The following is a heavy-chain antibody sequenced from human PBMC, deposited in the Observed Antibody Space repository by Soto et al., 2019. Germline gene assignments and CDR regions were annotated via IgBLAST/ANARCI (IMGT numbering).Heavy chain of an antibody. CDR1: GYSFTNYC. CDR2: INPRTGST. J-gene: IGHJ2*01. V-gene: IGHV1-46*01. Sequence: QVQLVQSGADVKKPGTSVKVSCKAAGYSFTNYCMYWVRQAPGQGLEWMGMINPRTGSTRYAQKFQDRVTLTRDTSTTTVDMELSTLISADTAVYYCARDGGLLTASWHYDLWGPGTLVTVSS. CDR3: ARDGGLLTASWHYDL. D-gene: IGHD2-15*01.